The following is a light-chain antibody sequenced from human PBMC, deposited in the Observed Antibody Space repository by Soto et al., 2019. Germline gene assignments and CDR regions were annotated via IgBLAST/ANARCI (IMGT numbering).Light chain of an antibody. CDR1: SSDVGGYNL. J-gene: IGLJ1*01. CDR2: EGS. CDR3: CSFAGGSTFV. V-gene: IGLV2-23*01. Sequence: QSALTQPASVSGSPGQSITISCTGTSSDVGGYNLVSWYQQHPGKAPKLMIYEGSKRPSGVSNRFSGSKSGSTASLSISGLQAEDEADYYCCSFAGGSTFVFGTGTKVTVL.